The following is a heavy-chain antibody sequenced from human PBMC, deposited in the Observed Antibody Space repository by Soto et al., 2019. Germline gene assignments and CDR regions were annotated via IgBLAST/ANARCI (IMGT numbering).Heavy chain of an antibody. CDR2: IWDDGSNR. Sequence: GGSLRLSCAASGFTFSSYGMHWVRQAPGKGLEWVAVIWDDGSNRYYADSVKGRFTISRDNSKNTLYLQMNSLRAEDTAVYYCARVRYSSGWHNDYWGQGTLVTVSS. D-gene: IGHD6-19*01. V-gene: IGHV3-33*01. J-gene: IGHJ4*02. CDR3: ARVRYSSGWHNDY. CDR1: GFTFSSYG.